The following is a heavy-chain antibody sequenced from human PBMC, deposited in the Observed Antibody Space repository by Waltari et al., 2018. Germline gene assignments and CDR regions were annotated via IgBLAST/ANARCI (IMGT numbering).Heavy chain of an antibody. CDR2: IGIATENT. CDR3: AKGVGYCSAGTCYRYCDP. CDR1: GFTFSNYA. J-gene: IGHJ5*02. Sequence: EEQLLESGGGLVQPGGSLRLSCAASGFTFSNYAMTWGRQAPGKGLEWVAIIGIATENTYEADSWKGRFTIARDNSRDTLHLQMKSLRVEDTAVYYCAKGVGYCSAGTCYRYCDPWGQGTQVTVSS. V-gene: IGHV3-23*01. D-gene: IGHD2-15*01.